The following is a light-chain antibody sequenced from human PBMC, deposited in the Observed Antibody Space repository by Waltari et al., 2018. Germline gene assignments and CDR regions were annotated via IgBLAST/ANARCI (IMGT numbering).Light chain of an antibody. CDR3: QQRSNWPPVVT. V-gene: IGKV3-11*01. CDR2: DAS. CDR1: QSVSSS. Sequence: EIVLTQSPATLSLSPGERATLSCRASQSVSSSLAWYQHKPGQSRRLLIYDASNRATGIPARFSGSGSETDFTLTISSLEPEDFAVYYCQQRSNWPPVVTFGQGTRLEIK. J-gene: IGKJ5*01.